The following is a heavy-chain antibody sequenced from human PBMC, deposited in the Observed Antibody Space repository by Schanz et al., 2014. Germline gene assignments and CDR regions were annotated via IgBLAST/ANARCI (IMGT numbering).Heavy chain of an antibody. Sequence: QVQLVQSGAEVKKPGASVKVSCKASGYTFTSYGISWVRQAPGQGLEWLGWISASNGNTNYAQKLQGRVTMTTDTSTSTAYMELRSLRSDDTAVYYGARGGYSSGWYDRDIAHFDFWGQGTLVTVSS. J-gene: IGHJ4*02. V-gene: IGHV1-18*01. CDR1: GYTFTSYG. CDR3: ARGGYSSGWYDRDIAHFDF. D-gene: IGHD6-19*01. CDR2: ISASNGNT.